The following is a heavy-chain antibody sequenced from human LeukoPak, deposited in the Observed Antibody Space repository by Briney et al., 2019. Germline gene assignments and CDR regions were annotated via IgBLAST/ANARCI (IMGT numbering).Heavy chain of an antibody. Sequence: GGSLRLSCAASGFSFSSYGMHWVRQAPGKGLEWVAVISYDGSDKYYADSVKGRFTISRDNAKNSLYLQMNSLRAEDTAVYYCARDLVGARGFDYWGQGTLVTVSS. CDR3: ARDLVGARGFDY. D-gene: IGHD1-26*01. CDR1: GFSFSSYG. J-gene: IGHJ4*02. V-gene: IGHV3-30*03. CDR2: ISYDGSDK.